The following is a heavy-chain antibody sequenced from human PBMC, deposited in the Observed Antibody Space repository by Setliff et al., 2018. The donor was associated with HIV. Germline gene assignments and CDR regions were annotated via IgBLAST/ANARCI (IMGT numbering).Heavy chain of an antibody. V-gene: IGHV1-18*01. CDR3: VRDEKRAAGGTLYYFDL. D-gene: IGHD1-1*01. Sequence: GASVKVSFKASGYMFGPYGFSWVRQVPGQRPEWMGWITDDNRDTHSARNFQGRITLTTDISSTTAYMELGSLTSDDTAVYYCVRDEKRAAGGTLYYFDLWGQGTLVTVSS. J-gene: IGHJ4*02. CDR2: ITDDNRDT. CDR1: GYMFGPYG.